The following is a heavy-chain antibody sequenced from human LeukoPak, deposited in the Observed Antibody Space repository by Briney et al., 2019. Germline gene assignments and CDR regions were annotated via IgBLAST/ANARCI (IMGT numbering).Heavy chain of an antibody. Sequence: GGSLRLSCAASGFTFSNYGMSWVRQAPGKGLEWVSTISASGGATYFADSVKGRFTMSRDNSKNTLYLQMNSLRAEDTAVYYCARDPAPQGFWFDPWGQGTLVTVAS. CDR3: ARDPAPQGFWFDP. J-gene: IGHJ5*02. CDR1: GFTFSNYG. V-gene: IGHV3-23*01. CDR2: ISASGGAT.